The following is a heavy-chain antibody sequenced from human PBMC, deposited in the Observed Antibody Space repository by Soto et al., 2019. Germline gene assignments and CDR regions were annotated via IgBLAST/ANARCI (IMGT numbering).Heavy chain of an antibody. D-gene: IGHD1-1*01. CDR3: ARRSCAGTSCFFDY. J-gene: IGHJ4*02. CDR1: GNSFTSTW. Sequence: EVQLVQSGAEVKKPGESLRISCQGSGNSFTSTWISWVRQTPGKGLEWMGRIDPIDSYTYYSPSSKGHVTITVDKSTTTAYLHWSSLKASDTAMYYCARRSCAGTSCFFDYWGQGTLVAVSA. V-gene: IGHV5-10-1*01. CDR2: IDPIDSYT.